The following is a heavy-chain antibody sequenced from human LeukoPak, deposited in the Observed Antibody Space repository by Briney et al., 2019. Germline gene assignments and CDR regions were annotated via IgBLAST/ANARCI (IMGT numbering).Heavy chain of an antibody. D-gene: IGHD2-2*02. CDR2: ISGSGGST. CDR3: AKVRKPYCSSTSCYTSFDY. Sequence: GGSLRLSCAASGVTFSSYAMSWVRQAPGKGLEWVSAISGSGGSTYYADSVKGRFTISRDNSKNTLYLQMNSLRAEDTAVYYCAKVRKPYCSSTSCYTSFDYWGQGTLVTVSS. J-gene: IGHJ4*02. CDR1: GVTFSSYA. V-gene: IGHV3-23*01.